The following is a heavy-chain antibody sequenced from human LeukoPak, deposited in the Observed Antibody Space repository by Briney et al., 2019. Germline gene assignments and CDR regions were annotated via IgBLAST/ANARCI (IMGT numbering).Heavy chain of an antibody. CDR2: INPNSGGT. Sequence: ASVKVSCKASGYTFTGYYMHWVRQAPGQGLEWMGWINPNSGGTNYAQKFQGRVTMTRDTSISTAYMELSRLRSEDTAVYYCARGVIATGGNDFDYWGQGTLVTVSS. J-gene: IGHJ4*02. D-gene: IGHD6-13*01. CDR3: ARGVIATGGNDFDY. CDR1: GYTFTGYY. V-gene: IGHV1-2*02.